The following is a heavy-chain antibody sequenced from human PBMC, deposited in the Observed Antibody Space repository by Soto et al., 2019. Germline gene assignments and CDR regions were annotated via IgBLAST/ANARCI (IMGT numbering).Heavy chain of an antibody. CDR2: ISWNSGSI. J-gene: IGHJ1*01. Sequence: EVQLVESGGGLVQPGRSLRLSCAASGFTFDDYAMHWVRQAPGKGLEWVSGISWNSGSIGYAGSVKGRFTISRDNAKNSLYLQMNSLRAEDTALYYCAKSAYSSRHRADYFQHWGQGTLVTVFS. CDR1: GFTFDDYA. V-gene: IGHV3-9*01. D-gene: IGHD6-13*01. CDR3: AKSAYSSRHRADYFQH.